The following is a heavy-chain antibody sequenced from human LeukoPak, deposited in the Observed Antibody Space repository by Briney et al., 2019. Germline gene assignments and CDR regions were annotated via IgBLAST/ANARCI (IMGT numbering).Heavy chain of an antibody. Sequence: RGSLRLSCAASGFTFSDYYMNWIRQAPGKGLEWISYISSSGATMYYADSVKGRFTISRDNAKNSLYLQMNSLRAEDTAVYFCARTALYDSVHYWGQGTLVTVSS. J-gene: IGHJ4*02. CDR1: GFTFSDYY. D-gene: IGHD3-3*01. CDR3: ARTALYDSVHY. CDR2: ISSSGATM. V-gene: IGHV3-11*01.